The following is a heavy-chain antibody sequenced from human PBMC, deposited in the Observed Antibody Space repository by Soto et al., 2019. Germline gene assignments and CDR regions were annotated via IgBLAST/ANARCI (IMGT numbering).Heavy chain of an antibody. Sequence: EVQLVESGGGLVQPGRSLRLSCAASGFTFDDYAMHWVRQAPGKGLEWVSGISWNSGSIGYADSVKGRFTISRDNAKNSLYLQMNSLRAEDTALYYCAKDKDRKSKYSSGWPEETFDIWGQGTMVTVSS. CDR2: ISWNSGSI. V-gene: IGHV3-9*01. J-gene: IGHJ3*02. CDR1: GFTFDDYA. CDR3: AKDKDRKSKYSSGWPEETFDI. D-gene: IGHD6-19*01.